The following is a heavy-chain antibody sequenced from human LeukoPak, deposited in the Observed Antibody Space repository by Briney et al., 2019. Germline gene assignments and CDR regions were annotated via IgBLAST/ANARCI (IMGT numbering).Heavy chain of an antibody. V-gene: IGHV4-59*12. CDR3: ARTVGYDFWSGPIDY. J-gene: IGHJ4*02. CDR1: GGSISSYY. CDR2: IYYSGST. D-gene: IGHD3-3*01. Sequence: SETLSLTCTVSGGSISSYYWSWIRQPPGKGLEWIGYIYYSGSTNYNPSLKSRVTISVDTSKNQFSLKLSSVTAADTAVYYCARTVGYDFWSGPIDYWGQGTLVTVSS.